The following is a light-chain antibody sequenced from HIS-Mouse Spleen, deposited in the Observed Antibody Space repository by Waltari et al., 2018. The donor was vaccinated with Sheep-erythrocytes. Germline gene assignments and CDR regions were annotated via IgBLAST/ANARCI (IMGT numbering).Light chain of an antibody. CDR2: DVS. CDR1: SSDVGGYNH. V-gene: IGLV2-11*01. Sequence: QSALTQPRSVSGSPGQSVTISCTGTSSDVGGYNHFSWNQQHPGKAPKLIIYDVSKRPSGVPDRFSGSKSGNTASLTISGLQAEDEADYYCCSYAGSYNHVFATGTKVTVL. J-gene: IGLJ1*01. CDR3: CSYAGSYNHV.